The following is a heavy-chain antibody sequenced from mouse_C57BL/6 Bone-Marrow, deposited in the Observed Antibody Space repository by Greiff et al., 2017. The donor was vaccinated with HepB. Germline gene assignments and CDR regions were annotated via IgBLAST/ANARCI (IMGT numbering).Heavy chain of an antibody. D-gene: IGHD1-1*01. J-gene: IGHJ4*01. Sequence: EVHLVESGGGLVKPGASLKLSCAASGFTFSSYAMPWVRQTPEQSLEWVATISAGGSYTYYPDNVKGQYTISRDNAKNNLYLQISHLKSEDTAMYYDARVDYYCGSSYGRSCAMDFGGRGTSVTVTA. V-gene: IGHV5-4*01. CDR2: ISAGGSYT. CDR1: GFTFSSYA. CDR3: ARVDYYCGSSYGRSCAMDF.